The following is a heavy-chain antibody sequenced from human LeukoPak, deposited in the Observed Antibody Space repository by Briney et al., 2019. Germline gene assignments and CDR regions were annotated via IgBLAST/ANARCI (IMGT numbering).Heavy chain of an antibody. CDR2: ISSSGSTI. CDR1: GFTFSSYE. V-gene: IGHV3-48*03. J-gene: IGHJ5*02. Sequence: GGSLRLSCAASGFTFSSYEMNWVRQAPGKGLEGVSYISSSGSTIYYADSVKGRFTISRDNAKNSLYLQMNSLRAEDTAVYYCARDGITMVRGVTLDPWGQGTLVTVSS. CDR3: ARDGITMVRGVTLDP. D-gene: IGHD3-10*01.